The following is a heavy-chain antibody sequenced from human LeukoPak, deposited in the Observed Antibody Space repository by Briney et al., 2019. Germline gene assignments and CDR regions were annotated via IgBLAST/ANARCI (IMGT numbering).Heavy chain of an antibody. CDR3: ARGPDSMIVVDDAFDI. D-gene: IGHD3-22*01. CDR1: GGTFSSYA. Sequence: ASVKVSCKASGGTFSSYAISWVRQAPGQGLEWMGRINPNSGGTNYAQKFQGRVTMTRDTSISTAYMELSRLRSDDTAVYYCARGPDSMIVVDDAFDIWGQGTMVTVSS. J-gene: IGHJ3*02. V-gene: IGHV1-2*06. CDR2: INPNSGGT.